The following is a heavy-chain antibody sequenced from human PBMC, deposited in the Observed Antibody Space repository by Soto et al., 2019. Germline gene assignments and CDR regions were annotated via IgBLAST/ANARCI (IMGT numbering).Heavy chain of an antibody. CDR1: GFTVSSNY. V-gene: IGHV3-53*01. D-gene: IGHD1-7*01. CDR3: ASLFNWNYADFDY. J-gene: IGHJ4*02. Sequence: SGGSLRLSCAASGFTVSSNYMSWVRQAPGKGLEWVSVIYSGGSTYYADSVKGRFTISRDNSKNTLYLQMNSLRAEDTAVYYCASLFNWNYADFDYWGQGTLVTVSS. CDR2: IYSGGST.